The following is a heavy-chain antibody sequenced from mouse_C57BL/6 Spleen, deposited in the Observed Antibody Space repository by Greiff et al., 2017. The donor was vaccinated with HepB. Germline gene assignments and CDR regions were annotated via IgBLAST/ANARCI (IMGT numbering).Heavy chain of an antibody. J-gene: IGHJ2*01. Sequence: QVQLQQPGAELVRPGTSVKLSCKASGYTFTSYWMHWVKQRPGQGLEWIGVIDPSDSYTNYNQKFKGKATLTVDTSSSTAYMQLSSLTSEDSAVYYCARGHGYYTVFDYWGQGTTLTVSS. CDR3: ARGHGYYTVFDY. CDR2: IDPSDSYT. D-gene: IGHD2-3*01. V-gene: IGHV1-59*01. CDR1: GYTFTSYW.